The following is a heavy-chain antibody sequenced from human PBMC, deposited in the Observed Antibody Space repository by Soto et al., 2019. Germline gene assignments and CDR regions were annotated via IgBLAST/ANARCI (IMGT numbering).Heavy chain of an antibody. CDR3: ARGLYDSSSSVFDY. CDR2: MNPNSGNT. D-gene: IGHD6-6*01. J-gene: IGHJ4*02. V-gene: IGHV1-8*01. Sequence: QVQLVQSGAEVKKPGASVKVSCKASGYTFTSYDINWVRQATGQGLEWMGWMNPNSGNTGYAQKCQGRVTXXRXTXXSTAYMELSSLRSEDTAVYYCARGLYDSSSSVFDYWGQGTLVTVSS. CDR1: GYTFTSYD.